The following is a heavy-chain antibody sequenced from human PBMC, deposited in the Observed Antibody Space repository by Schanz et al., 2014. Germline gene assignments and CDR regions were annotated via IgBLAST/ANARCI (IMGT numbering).Heavy chain of an antibody. D-gene: IGHD3-10*01. J-gene: IGHJ4*02. CDR3: ARDYFGSGSHYVFDH. Sequence: QVQLVQSGTQVKKPGASVKVSCKASGYTLSAYSLHWVRQAPGQGLEWMGIVNPSVRGTHFAREFQCRVTVTSDTSTSTVYMELSGLRSEDTAVYFCARDYFGSGSHYVFDHWGQGTLVTVSS. V-gene: IGHV1-46*01. CDR2: VNPSVRGT. CDR1: GYTLSAYS.